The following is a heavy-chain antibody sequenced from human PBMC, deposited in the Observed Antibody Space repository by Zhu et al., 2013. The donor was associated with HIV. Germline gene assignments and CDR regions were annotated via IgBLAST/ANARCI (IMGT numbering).Heavy chain of an antibody. Sequence: QVQLVQSGAEVKKPGASVKVSCKASGFTFTSYAFNWVRQAPGQGLEWMGWITTYKGNTKYAQKLQGRVTMTIDTSTSTAYMELRSLRSDDAAIYYCARERDSSGLFPSYYYPMDVVGQGTTITVSS. CDR3: ARERDSSGLFPSYYYPMDV. CDR2: ITTYKGNT. V-gene: IGHV1-18*01. D-gene: IGHD3-22*01. CDR1: GFTFTSYA. J-gene: IGHJ6*02.